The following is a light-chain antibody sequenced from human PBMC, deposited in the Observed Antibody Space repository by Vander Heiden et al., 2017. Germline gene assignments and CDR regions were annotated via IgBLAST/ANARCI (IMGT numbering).Light chain of an antibody. J-gene: IGKJ4*01. V-gene: IGKV4-1*01. Sequence: IVMTQSPDSLAVSLGERATINCKSSQRVLLSSNNKNYLAWYQQKPGQPPKLLIYWASTRRSGVPDRFSGSGSGTDFTLTISSLQAEDVAVYYCQQYYDSPLTFGGGTKVEIK. CDR2: WAS. CDR1: QRVLLSSNNKNY. CDR3: QQYYDSPLT.